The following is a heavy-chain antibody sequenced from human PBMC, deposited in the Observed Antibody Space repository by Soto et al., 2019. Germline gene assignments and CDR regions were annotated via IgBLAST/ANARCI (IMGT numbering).Heavy chain of an antibody. CDR2: IYNGGGT. CDR1: GFTVSVNY. J-gene: IGHJ4*02. Sequence: EVQLVETGGGLIQPGGSLRLSCAASGFTVSVNYMSWVRQAPGKGLEWVSVIYNGGGTYYADSVKGRFTISRDNSKNTLYLPMNSLRAEDTAVYYCASTRGSSYDYWGQGTLVTVSS. D-gene: IGHD6-6*01. V-gene: IGHV3-53*02. CDR3: ASTRGSSYDY.